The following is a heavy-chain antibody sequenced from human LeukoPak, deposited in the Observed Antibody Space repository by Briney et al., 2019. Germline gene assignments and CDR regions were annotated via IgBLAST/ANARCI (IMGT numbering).Heavy chain of an antibody. J-gene: IGHJ6*02. CDR3: TRVQAGRSGLMDV. CDR2: VDPDGTTT. D-gene: IGHD2-8*02. V-gene: IGHV3-74*01. Sequence: QPGGSLRLSCAASGFTLRNYWMHWVRQAPGEGLVWVSRVDPDGTTTNYADSVTGRFTTSRDNAKNTLYLQMNSLRAEDTALYYCTRVQAGRSGLMDVWGRGTTVTVSS. CDR1: GFTLRNYW.